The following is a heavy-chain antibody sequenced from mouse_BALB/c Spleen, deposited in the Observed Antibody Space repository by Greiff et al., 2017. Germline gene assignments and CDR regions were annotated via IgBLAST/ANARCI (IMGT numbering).Heavy chain of an antibody. J-gene: IGHJ3*01. V-gene: IGHV10-1*02. D-gene: IGHD1-1*01. CDR2: IRSKSNNYAT. CDR1: GFTFNTYA. Sequence: VKLVESGGGLVQPKGSLKLSCAASGFTFNTYAMNWVRQAPGKGLEWVARIRSKSNNYATYYADSVKDRFTISRDDSQSMLYLQMNNLKTEDTAMYYCVRRLFAYWGQGTLVTVSA. CDR3: VRRLFAY.